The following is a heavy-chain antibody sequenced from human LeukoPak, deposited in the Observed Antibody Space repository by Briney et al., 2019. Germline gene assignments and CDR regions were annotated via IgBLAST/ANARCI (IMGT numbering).Heavy chain of an antibody. D-gene: IGHD2-2*01. Sequence: ASVKVSRKASGYTFIGYYMHWVRQAPGQGLEWMGWINPNSGGTNYAQKFRDRVTMTRDTSISTAYMDLSRLTSDDTAVYYCARDPYCSSTSCYDSYNWFDPWGQGTLVTVSS. CDR3: ARDPYCSSTSCYDSYNWFDP. CDR1: GYTFIGYY. V-gene: IGHV1-2*02. CDR2: INPNSGGT. J-gene: IGHJ5*02.